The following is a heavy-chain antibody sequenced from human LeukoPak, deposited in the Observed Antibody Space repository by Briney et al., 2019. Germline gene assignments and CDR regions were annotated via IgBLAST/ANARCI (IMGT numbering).Heavy chain of an antibody. D-gene: IGHD3-3*01. CDR1: GFTFSTYG. CDR2: IWNDGSNK. Sequence: GGSLRLSCEASGFTFSTYGMHWVRQAPGKGLEWVAVIWNDGSNKYYADSVKGRSTISRDNSKNTLYLQMNSLGVEDTAVYYCAKDYSRDGYYADTFHIWGQGTMVTVSS. J-gene: IGHJ3*02. CDR3: AKDYSRDGYYADTFHI. V-gene: IGHV3-33*06.